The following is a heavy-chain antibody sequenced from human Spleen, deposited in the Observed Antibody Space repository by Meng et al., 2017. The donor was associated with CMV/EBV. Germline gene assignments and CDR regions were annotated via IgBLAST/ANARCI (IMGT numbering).Heavy chain of an antibody. CDR3: AKRSWENFFDY. V-gene: IGHV3-23*03. D-gene: IGHD1-26*01. Sequence: SCAGPGFPFSSFAMSWVRQAPGKGLEWVAIIYSDATNTNYVDSVKGRFTISRDNSKNTLYLQMNSLRAEDTAIYYCAKRSWENFFDYWGQGTLVTVPQ. J-gene: IGHJ4*02. CDR1: GFPFSSFA. CDR2: IYSDATNT.